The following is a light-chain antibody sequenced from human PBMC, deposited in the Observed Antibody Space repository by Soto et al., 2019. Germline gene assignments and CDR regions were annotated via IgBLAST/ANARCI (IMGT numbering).Light chain of an antibody. J-gene: IGLJ2*01. V-gene: IGLV2-14*01. CDR1: MRDVGAYNL. Sequence: QSALTQPAPVSGSPGQSITISCAGTMRDVGAYNLVSWYQQHPGRAPQLIIYEVRNRPSGISFRFSGSKSGNTASLTISGLQAEDEADYYCSSYTSKSSLIFGGGTKLTVL. CDR3: SSYTSKSSLI. CDR2: EVR.